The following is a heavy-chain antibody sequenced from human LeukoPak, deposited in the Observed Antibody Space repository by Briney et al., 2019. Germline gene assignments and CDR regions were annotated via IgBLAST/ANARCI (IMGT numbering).Heavy chain of an antibody. D-gene: IGHD4-17*01. Sequence: GGSLRLSCAASGFTFSSYGMHWVRQAPGKGLEWVAFIRYDGSNKYYADSVKGRFTISRDNSKNTLYPQMNSLRAEDTAVYYCAKGGNYGDYDWYFDLWGRGTLVTVSS. CDR1: GFTFSSYG. J-gene: IGHJ2*01. CDR2: IRYDGSNK. CDR3: AKGGNYGDYDWYFDL. V-gene: IGHV3-30*02.